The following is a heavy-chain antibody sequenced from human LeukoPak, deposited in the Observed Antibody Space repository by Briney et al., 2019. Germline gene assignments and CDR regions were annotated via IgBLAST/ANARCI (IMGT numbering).Heavy chain of an antibody. J-gene: IGHJ4*02. CDR1: GGSISSSSDL. D-gene: IGHD2-15*01. Sequence: SETLSLICSVSGGSISSSSDLWGRIRKPPAKGRERNGNIYYSRTIYYTPSPKSRVTISVDTSRNQFSLRLNSVTAADTAVYYCARPSIGSLVPFDSWGQGTLVTVSS. CDR3: ARPSIGSLVPFDS. V-gene: IGHV4-39*01. CDR2: IYYSRTI.